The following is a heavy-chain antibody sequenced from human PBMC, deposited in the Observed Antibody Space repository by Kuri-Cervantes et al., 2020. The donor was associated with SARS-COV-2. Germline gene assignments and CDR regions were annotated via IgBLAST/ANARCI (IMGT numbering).Heavy chain of an antibody. CDR3: ARGLAVEYYFDY. V-gene: IGHV1-69-2*01. CDR2: VDPEDGET. Sequence: ASVKVSCKVSGYTFTDYYMHWVQQAPGKGLEWMGLVDPEDGETIYAEKFQGRVTITADTSTDTAYMELSSLRSEDTAVYYCARGLAVEYYFDYWGQGTLVTVSS. J-gene: IGHJ4*02. CDR1: GYTFTDYY. D-gene: IGHD6-19*01.